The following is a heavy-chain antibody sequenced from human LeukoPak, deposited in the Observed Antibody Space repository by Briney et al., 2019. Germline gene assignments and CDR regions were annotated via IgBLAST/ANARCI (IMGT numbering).Heavy chain of an antibody. CDR3: ARESYGIDS. CDR1: GGSISGYY. Sequence: SQTLSLTCSVSGGSISGYYWSWIRQPPGKGLEWIGYFYYTGYTNYNPSLKSRVAISVDTSKNQFSLYLTSVTAADTAVYYCARESYGIDSWGQGTLVSVSS. V-gene: IGHV4-59*01. D-gene: IGHD5-18*01. CDR2: FYYTGYT. J-gene: IGHJ4*02.